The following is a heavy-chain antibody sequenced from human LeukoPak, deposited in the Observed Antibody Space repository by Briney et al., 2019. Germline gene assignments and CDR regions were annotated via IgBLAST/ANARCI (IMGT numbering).Heavy chain of an antibody. D-gene: IGHD2-15*01. J-gene: IGHJ4*02. CDR2: ISGDGVST. CDR3: AKEGYSHTSNYFDN. Sequence: GGSLRLSCAASGFMFDDSAMHWVRRAPGKGLEWVSLISGDGVSTFYADSVKGRFTISRDNSKNSLSLQMDSLTTEDTALYYCAKEGYSHTSNYFDNWGQGILVTVSS. CDR1: GFMFDDSA. V-gene: IGHV3-43*02.